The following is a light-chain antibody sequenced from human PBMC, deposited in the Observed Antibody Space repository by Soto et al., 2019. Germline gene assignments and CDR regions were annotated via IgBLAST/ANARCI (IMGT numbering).Light chain of an antibody. V-gene: IGKV3-15*01. J-gene: IGKJ1*01. CDR3: QQNSNWQGT. Sequence: EIVMTQSPATLSVSPGERVTLSCRASQSVSSRLAWYQQKPGQSPRLLIYGASTRATGIPARFSGSGSGTEFTLTISSLQSEDFGVYYCQQNSNWQGTFGQGTKVEIK. CDR2: GAS. CDR1: QSVSSR.